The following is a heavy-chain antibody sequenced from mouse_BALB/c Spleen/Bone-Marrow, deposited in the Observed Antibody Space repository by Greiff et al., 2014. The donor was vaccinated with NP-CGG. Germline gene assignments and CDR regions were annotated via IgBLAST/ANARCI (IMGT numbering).Heavy chain of an antibody. J-gene: IGHJ4*01. CDR1: GFTFSSFG. D-gene: IGHD2-4*01. V-gene: IGHV5-17*02. CDR3: ARSPYDYAAMDY. Sequence: DVKLVESGGGLVQPGGSRKLSCAASGFTFSSFGMHWVRQAPEKGLEWVAYISSGSSTIYYADTVKGRFTISRDNPKNTLFLQMTSRRSEDTAMYYCARSPYDYAAMDYWGQGTSVTVSS. CDR2: ISSGSSTI.